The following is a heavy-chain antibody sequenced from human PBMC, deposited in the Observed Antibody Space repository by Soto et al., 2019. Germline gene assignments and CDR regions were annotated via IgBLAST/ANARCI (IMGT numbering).Heavy chain of an antibody. J-gene: IGHJ6*02. Sequence: PGESLKISCKGSGYSFTSYWISWVRQMPGKGLEWMGRIDPSDSYTNYSPSFQGHVTISADKSISTAYLQWSSLKASDTAMYYCASASPYGSGSYYRRRNNYYYYYGMDVWAKGPRSPS. V-gene: IGHV5-10-1*01. CDR1: GYSFTSYW. CDR2: IDPSDSYT. CDR3: ASASPYGSGSYYRRRNNYYYYYGMDV. D-gene: IGHD3-10*01.